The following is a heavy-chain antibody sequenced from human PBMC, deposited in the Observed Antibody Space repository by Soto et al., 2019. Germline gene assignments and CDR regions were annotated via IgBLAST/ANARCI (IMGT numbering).Heavy chain of an antibody. CDR3: ARAEGAGRLYYFDY. CDR2: INSDGSST. D-gene: IGHD3-10*01. Sequence: GGSLRLSCAASGFTFSSYWMHWVRQAPGKGLVWVSRINSDGSSTSYADSVKGRFTISRDNAKNTLYLQMNSLRAEDTAVYYCARAEGAGRLYYFDYWGQGTLVTVSS. J-gene: IGHJ4*02. CDR1: GFTFSSYW. V-gene: IGHV3-74*01.